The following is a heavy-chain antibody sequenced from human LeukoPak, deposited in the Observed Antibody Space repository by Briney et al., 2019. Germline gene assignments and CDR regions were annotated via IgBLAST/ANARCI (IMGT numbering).Heavy chain of an antibody. CDR2: IYPGDSET. Sequence: GASLQISCQGSGYRFTNYWIGWVRQMPGKGLEWMGIIYPGDSETRYSPSFQGQVTISADKSTSTAYLQWGSLKASDTAMYYCARFLNYDFFSGYGDYWGQGILVTVSS. D-gene: IGHD3-3*01. V-gene: IGHV5-51*01. CDR1: GYRFTNYW. J-gene: IGHJ4*02. CDR3: ARFLNYDFFSGYGDY.